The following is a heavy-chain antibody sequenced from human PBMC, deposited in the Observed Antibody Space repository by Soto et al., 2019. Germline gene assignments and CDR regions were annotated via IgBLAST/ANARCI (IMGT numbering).Heavy chain of an antibody. CDR3: RITGTMLGYYYYCMDV. Sequence: PGGFLRHSCGAAEFTSSRYWMSRFSKDQGKGLEWVANIKQDGSEKYYVDSVKGRFTISRDNAKNSLYLQMNSLRAEDTAVYYCRITGTMLGYYYYCMDVWGKGTTVTVSS. CDR1: EFTSSRYW. D-gene: IGHD1-7*01. CDR2: IKQDGSEK. J-gene: IGHJ6*03. V-gene: IGHV3-7*01.